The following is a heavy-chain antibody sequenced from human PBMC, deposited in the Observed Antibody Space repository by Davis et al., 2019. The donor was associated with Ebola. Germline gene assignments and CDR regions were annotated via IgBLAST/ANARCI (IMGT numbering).Heavy chain of an antibody. Sequence: AASVKVSCKASGGTFSSYAISWVRRAPGQGLEWMGGIIPIFGTANYAQKFQGRVTITADESTSTVYMELSSLRSEDTAVYYCARDHPKYYYYYYGMDVWGQGTTVTVSS. J-gene: IGHJ6*02. CDR2: IIPIFGTA. V-gene: IGHV1-69*13. CDR3: ARDHPKYYYYYYGMDV. CDR1: GGTFSSYA.